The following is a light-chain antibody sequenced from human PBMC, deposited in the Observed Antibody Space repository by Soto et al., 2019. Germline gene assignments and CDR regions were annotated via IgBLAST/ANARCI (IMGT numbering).Light chain of an antibody. CDR2: GTS. V-gene: IGKV3-20*01. Sequence: EMVLTQSPGTLSLSPGDRATLSCRARQTVGSGSVAWYQQKPGQAPRLLIYGTSDRPTGIPDRFSGSGSGTDFTLTITRLEPEDFAVYYCQRYGSSPPDTFGQGTKVEIK. CDR1: QTVGSGS. J-gene: IGKJ2*01. CDR3: QRYGSSPPDT.